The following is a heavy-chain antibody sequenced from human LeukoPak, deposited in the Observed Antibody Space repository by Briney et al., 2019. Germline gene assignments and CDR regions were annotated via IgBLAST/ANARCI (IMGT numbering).Heavy chain of an antibody. CDR2: ISYDGSNK. Sequence: GRSLGLSCAASGLTFSSYGMHWVRQAPGKGLEWVAVISYDGSNKYYADSVKGRFTISRDNSKNTLYLQMNSLRAEDTAVYYCAKDLNDASDYWGQGTLVTVSS. J-gene: IGHJ4*02. CDR3: AKDLNDASDY. CDR1: GLTFSSYG. D-gene: IGHD1-1*01. V-gene: IGHV3-30*18.